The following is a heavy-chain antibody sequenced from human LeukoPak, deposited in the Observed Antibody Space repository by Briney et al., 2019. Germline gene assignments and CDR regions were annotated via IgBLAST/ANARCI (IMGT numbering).Heavy chain of an antibody. J-gene: IGHJ4*02. CDR3: ARDVAREFDY. CDR2: IIPIFGTA. CDR1: GGTFSSYA. Sequence: ASVKVSCKASGGTFSSYAISWVRQAPGQGLEWMGGIIPIFGTANYAQKFQGRVTITADESTSTAYMELSSLRSDDTAVYYCARDVAREFDYWGQGTLVTVSS. V-gene: IGHV1-69*13.